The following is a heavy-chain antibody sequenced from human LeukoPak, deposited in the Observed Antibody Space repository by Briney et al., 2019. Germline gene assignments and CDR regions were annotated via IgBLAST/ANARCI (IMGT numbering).Heavy chain of an antibody. Sequence: ASVKVSCKASGYTFTSCYMHGVRQAPGQGLEWMGIISPSGASTTYAQNFQGRVTMTRDMSTSTVYMELSSLKSEDTAVYYCARGSSRSPRDAFDIWGQGTMVTVSS. V-gene: IGHV1-46*01. CDR1: GYTFTSCY. CDR2: ISPSGAST. CDR3: ARGSSRSPRDAFDI. J-gene: IGHJ3*02.